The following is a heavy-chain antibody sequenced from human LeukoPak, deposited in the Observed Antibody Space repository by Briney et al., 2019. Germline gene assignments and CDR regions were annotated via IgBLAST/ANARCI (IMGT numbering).Heavy chain of an antibody. V-gene: IGHV4-4*07. J-gene: IGHJ3*02. CDR2: IYTSGST. D-gene: IGHD3-22*01. Sequence: SETLSLTCTVSGGSISSYYWSWIRQPAGKGLEWIGRIYTSGSTNYNPSLKSRVTMSVDTSKNQFSLKLSSVTAADTAVYYCATDSSGLFLDAFDIWGQGTMVTVSS. CDR1: GGSISSYY. CDR3: ATDSSGLFLDAFDI.